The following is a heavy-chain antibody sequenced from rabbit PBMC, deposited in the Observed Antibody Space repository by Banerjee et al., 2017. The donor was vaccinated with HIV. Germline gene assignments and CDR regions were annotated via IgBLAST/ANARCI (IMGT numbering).Heavy chain of an antibody. CDR2: SYTSSGST. J-gene: IGHJ4*01. D-gene: IGHD4-2*01. CDR1: GIDFSSYYY. CDR3: ARWNYAGDL. V-gene: IGHV1S43*01. Sequence: QQQLEESGGGLVKPGGTLTLTCKASGIDFSSYYYMCWVRQAPGKGLELIACSYTSSGSTWYANKVNGRFTISKTTSTTVALQMTSLTDADTGTYFSARWNYAGDLRDPGTLVTVS.